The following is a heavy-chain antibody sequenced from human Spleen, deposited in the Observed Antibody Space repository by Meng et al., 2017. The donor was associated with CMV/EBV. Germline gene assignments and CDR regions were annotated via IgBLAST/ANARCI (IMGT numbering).Heavy chain of an antibody. CDR3: ARDRDFWSGYNWFDP. CDR2: IIPIFVTA. D-gene: IGHD3-3*01. J-gene: IGHJ5*02. V-gene: IGHV1-69*12. CDR1: RGTFSSYA. Sequence: QVALVQCGAEVKKPGSSVKVCCKASRGTFSSYAIRWVLQAPGQGLEWMGGIIPIFVTANYAQKFQGRVTITEDESTSTAYMELSSLRSEDTAVYYCARDRDFWSGYNWFDPWGQGTLVTVSS.